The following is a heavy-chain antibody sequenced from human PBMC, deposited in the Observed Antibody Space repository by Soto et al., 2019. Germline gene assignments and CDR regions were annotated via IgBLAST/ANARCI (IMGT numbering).Heavy chain of an antibody. J-gene: IGHJ6*02. CDR2: IIPIFGTP. V-gene: IGHV1-69*01. D-gene: IGHD3-16*01. Sequence: QVQLVQSGAEVKKPGSSVKVSCKASGGTFSSYDISWVRQAPGQGLEWMGGIIPIFGTPDYAQKFQGRVTITADDSTSTAYMELSSLRSEDTAVYYCAFTLSANYYYGMDVWGQGTTVTVSS. CDR1: GGTFSSYD. CDR3: AFTLSANYYYGMDV.